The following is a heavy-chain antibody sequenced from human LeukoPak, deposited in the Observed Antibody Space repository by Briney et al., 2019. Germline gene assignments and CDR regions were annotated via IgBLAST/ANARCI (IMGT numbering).Heavy chain of an antibody. J-gene: IGHJ1*01. CDR2: TSYDGSNQ. CDR3: AKGGPPVYGSGSWTEYFQH. CDR1: GFTFSSYG. D-gene: IGHD3-10*01. V-gene: IGHV3-30*18. Sequence: GRSLRLSCAASGFTFSSYGMHWVRQAPGKGLEWVAVTSYDGSNQYYADSVKGRFTISRDNSKNTLYLKMNSLRAEDTAVYYCAKGGPPVYGSGSWTEYFQHWGQGTLVTVSS.